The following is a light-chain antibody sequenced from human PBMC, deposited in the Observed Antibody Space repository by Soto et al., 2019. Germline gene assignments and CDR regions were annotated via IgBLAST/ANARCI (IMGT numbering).Light chain of an antibody. CDR2: RAS. CDR1: QSVSSDY. J-gene: IGKJ1*01. CDR3: QQYGSSGT. Sequence: EIVLTQSPGTLSLSPGEIATLSFSASQSVSSDYLAWYQQKPGQTPKVLIYRASSRATGIPDRFSGSGSGTDFTLTISRLEPEDFAVYYCQQYGSSGTFGQGTKVDIK. V-gene: IGKV3-20*01.